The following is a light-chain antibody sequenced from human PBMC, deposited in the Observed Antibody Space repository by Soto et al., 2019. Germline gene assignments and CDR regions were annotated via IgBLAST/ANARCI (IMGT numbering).Light chain of an antibody. Sequence: DIVMTQSPDSLAVSLGERATINRKSSQSVLYSSNNKNYLAWYQQKPGQLPKLLIYWASTRDSGVPDRFSGSGSGTDFTLSISSLQAEDVAVYYCQQYNSAPRTFGQGTTLEIK. J-gene: IGKJ2*01. CDR1: QSVLYSSNNKNY. CDR3: QQYNSAPRT. V-gene: IGKV4-1*01. CDR2: WAS.